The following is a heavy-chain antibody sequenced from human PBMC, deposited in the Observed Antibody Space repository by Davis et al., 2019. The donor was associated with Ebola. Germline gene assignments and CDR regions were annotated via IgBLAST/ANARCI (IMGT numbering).Heavy chain of an antibody. Sequence: MPSETLSLTCSVSGGSVGSDYWSWIRQSPGKGLEWIAFISNGGRTIYNPSLRGRVTISIDTSKNQFSLEVRSVTAADTAVYYCARGLTYYYDSSGYYWGQGTLVTVSS. V-gene: IGHV4-59*02. CDR1: GGSVGSDY. J-gene: IGHJ4*02. D-gene: IGHD3-22*01. CDR3: ARGLTYYYDSSGYY. CDR2: ISNGGRT.